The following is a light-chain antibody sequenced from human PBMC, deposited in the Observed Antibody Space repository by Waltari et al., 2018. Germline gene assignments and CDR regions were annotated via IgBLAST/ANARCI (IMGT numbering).Light chain of an antibody. J-gene: IGKJ5*01. V-gene: IGKV1-5*03. CDR3: QQYSDDPMT. CDR2: KSS. Sequence: DIQMTQSPSALSASVGDRVTITCRASQSIRSWLAWYQQKPGEVPKLLIQKSSHLQSGVPSRFSGSGSGTEMTLTISSLQSDDFAIYYCQQYSDDPMTFGQGTRLENK. CDR1: QSIRSW.